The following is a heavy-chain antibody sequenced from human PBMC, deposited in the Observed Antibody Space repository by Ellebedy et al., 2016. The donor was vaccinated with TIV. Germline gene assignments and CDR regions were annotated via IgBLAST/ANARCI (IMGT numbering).Heavy chain of an antibody. Sequence: SETLSLTXAVYGGSFSGYYWSWIRQPPGKGLEWIGEINHSGSTNYNPSLKSRVTISVDTSKNQFSLKLSSVTAADTAVYYCARLFCQWGIVVVVAATPRWFDPWGQGTLVTVSS. CDR2: INHSGST. J-gene: IGHJ5*02. CDR3: ARLFCQWGIVVVVAATPRWFDP. CDR1: GGSFSGYY. V-gene: IGHV4-34*01. D-gene: IGHD2-15*01.